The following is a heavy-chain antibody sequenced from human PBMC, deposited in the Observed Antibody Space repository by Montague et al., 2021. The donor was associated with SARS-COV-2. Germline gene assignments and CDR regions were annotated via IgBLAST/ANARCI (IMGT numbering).Heavy chain of an antibody. CDR2: IYYSGST. V-gene: IGHV4-39*07. CDR3: ARVHFVSSGWYPDAFDI. Sequence: SETLSLTCTVSGGSISSSSYYWGWIRQPPGKGLEWIGSIYYSGSTYYXRSLKSRLTISVDTSKNQFSLKLSSVTAADTAVYYCARVHFVSSGWYPDAFDIWGQGTMVTVSS. D-gene: IGHD6-19*01. CDR1: GGSISSSSYY. J-gene: IGHJ3*02.